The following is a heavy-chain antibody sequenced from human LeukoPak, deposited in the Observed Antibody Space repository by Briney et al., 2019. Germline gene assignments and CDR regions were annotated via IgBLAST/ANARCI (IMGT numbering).Heavy chain of an antibody. V-gene: IGHV3-23*01. J-gene: IGHJ4*02. Sequence: GGSLRLSCAASGFTFSSYAMSWVRQAPGKGLEWVSAISGSGGSTYYADSVKGRFTISRDNSKNTPYPQMNSLRAEDTAVYYCAKDQVITFGGVIEIYYFDYWGQGTLVTVSS. CDR2: ISGSGGST. D-gene: IGHD3-16*02. CDR3: AKDQVITFGGVIEIYYFDY. CDR1: GFTFSSYA.